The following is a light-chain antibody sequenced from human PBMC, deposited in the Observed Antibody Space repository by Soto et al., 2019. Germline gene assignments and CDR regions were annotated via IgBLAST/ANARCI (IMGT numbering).Light chain of an antibody. J-gene: IGLJ1*01. CDR2: EVH. CDR1: ASDIGSHNY. Sequence: QSALTQPASVSGSPGQSITVSCSGSASDIGSHNYVSWYQQHPGEAPKLLIYEVHYRPSGVSTRFSGSKSGNTASLTISGLQAADEADYYCASYITTSPVEVFGTGTKVTVL. CDR3: ASYITTSPVEV. V-gene: IGLV2-14*01.